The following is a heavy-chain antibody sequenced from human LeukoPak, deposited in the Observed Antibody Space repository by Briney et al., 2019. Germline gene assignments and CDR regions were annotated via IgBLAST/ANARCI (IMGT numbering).Heavy chain of an antibody. V-gene: IGHV3-33*06. CDR2: IWYDGSNK. Sequence: GRSLRLSCAVSGFTFSNYGMHWVRQAPGKGLEWLAFIWYDGSNKYYADSVKGRFTISRDNSKNMVYLQMNSLRAEDTAVYYCAKSADSTGHRGVFEYWGQGILVTVSS. CDR1: GFTFSNYG. D-gene: IGHD3-22*01. CDR3: AKSADSTGHRGVFEY. J-gene: IGHJ4*02.